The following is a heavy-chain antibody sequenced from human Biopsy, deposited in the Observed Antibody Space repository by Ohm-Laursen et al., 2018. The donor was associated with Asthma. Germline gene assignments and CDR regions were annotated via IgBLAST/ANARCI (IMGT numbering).Heavy chain of an antibody. J-gene: IGHJ6*02. CDR2: VYYSGTT. V-gene: IGHV4-39*01. D-gene: IGHD6-13*01. Sequence: TLSLTCSLSSGSGGYMRSGNYYWGWIRQPPGKGLEWIGSVYYSGTTYNTPSLESRVTVSADTSKNQFSLKLTSVTAADTAVYYCVRGSSSWHHGPFHYYYGLDVWGQGTTATVSS. CDR1: SGSGGYMRSGNYY. CDR3: VRGSSSWHHGPFHYYYGLDV.